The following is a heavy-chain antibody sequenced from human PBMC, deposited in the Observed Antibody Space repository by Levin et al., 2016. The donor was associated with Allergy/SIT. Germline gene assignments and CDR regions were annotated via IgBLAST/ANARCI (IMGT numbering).Heavy chain of an antibody. CDR1: GFTFSGYF. CDR2: ISYDGSNK. Sequence: GGSLRLSCAASGFTFSGYFMHWVRQAPGKGLEWLAVISYDGSNKYYADSVKGRFTISRDNSKNTLYLQMNSLRAEDAAVYYCVQGARGDYYNMDVWGQGTAVTVSS. J-gene: IGHJ6*02. CDR3: VQGARGDYYNMDV. V-gene: IGHV3-30*18.